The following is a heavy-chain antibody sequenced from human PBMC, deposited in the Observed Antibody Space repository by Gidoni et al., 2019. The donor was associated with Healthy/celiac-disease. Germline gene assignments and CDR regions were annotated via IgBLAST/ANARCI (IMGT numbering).Heavy chain of an antibody. CDR1: GFTFSSYA. J-gene: IGHJ6*04. Sequence: EVQLLESGGGLVQPGGSLRLYCAASGFTFSSYAMSWVRQAPGKGLEWVSAISGSGGSTYYADSVKGRFTISRDNSKNTLYLQMNSLRAEDTAVYYCAKDLGYCSSTSCYAFSYYGMDVWGKGTTVTVSS. D-gene: IGHD2-2*01. CDR2: ISGSGGST. CDR3: AKDLGYCSSTSCYAFSYYGMDV. V-gene: IGHV3-23*01.